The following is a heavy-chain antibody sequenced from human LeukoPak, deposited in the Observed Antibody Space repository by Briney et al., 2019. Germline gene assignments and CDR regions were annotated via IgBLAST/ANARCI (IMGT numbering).Heavy chain of an antibody. V-gene: IGHV3-30*02. Sequence: GGSLRLSCAASGFTFSSYGMHWVRQAPGKGLEWVAFIRYDGSNKYYADSVKGRFTISRDNAKNSLYLQMNSLRAEDTAVYYCARSRDVHSYGYAYWGQGTLVTVSS. CDR1: GFTFSSYG. D-gene: IGHD5-18*01. CDR2: IRYDGSNK. CDR3: ARSRDVHSYGYAY. J-gene: IGHJ4*02.